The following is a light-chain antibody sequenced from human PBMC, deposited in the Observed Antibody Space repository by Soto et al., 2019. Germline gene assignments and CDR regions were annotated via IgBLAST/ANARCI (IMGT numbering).Light chain of an antibody. CDR3: QQYHSYWT. Sequence: DIQLTQSPSFLSASVGDRVTITCRASQDISDYLAWYQQRPGKAPKLLIYDASSLESGVPQRFSGSGSGTDFTLTISSLQTDDFSTYYCQQYHSYWTFGQGTKVDIK. CDR2: DAS. J-gene: IGKJ1*01. V-gene: IGKV1-5*01. CDR1: QDISDY.